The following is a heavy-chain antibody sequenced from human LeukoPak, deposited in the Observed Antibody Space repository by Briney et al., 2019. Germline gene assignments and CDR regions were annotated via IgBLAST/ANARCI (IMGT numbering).Heavy chain of an antibody. CDR2: ISAAGDTT. Sequence: PGGSLRLSCAASGFTFSSYSMNWVRQAPGKGLEWVSAISAAGDTTLYADSVKGRFTISRDNSRDTLFLHMSSLRAEDTAIYFCVYYDSSGYYYGRLRYWGQGTPVTVSS. D-gene: IGHD3-22*01. CDR1: GFTFSSYS. CDR3: VYYDSSGYYYGRLRY. J-gene: IGHJ4*02. V-gene: IGHV3-23*01.